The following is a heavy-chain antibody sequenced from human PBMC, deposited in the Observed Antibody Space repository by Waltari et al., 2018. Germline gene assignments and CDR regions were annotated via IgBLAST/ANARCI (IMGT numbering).Heavy chain of an antibody. D-gene: IGHD7-27*01. CDR2: ISGSGGST. J-gene: IGHJ3*02. CDR3: AKDLGPAFDI. CDR1: GFTFSSYA. V-gene: IGHV3-23*01. Sequence: EVQLLESGGGLVQPGGSLRLSCAASGFTFSSYAMGWVRQAPGKGMEWVSAISGSGGSTYYADAVKGRFTISRDNSKNTLYLQMNSLRAEDTAVYYCAKDLGPAFDIWGQGTMVTVSS.